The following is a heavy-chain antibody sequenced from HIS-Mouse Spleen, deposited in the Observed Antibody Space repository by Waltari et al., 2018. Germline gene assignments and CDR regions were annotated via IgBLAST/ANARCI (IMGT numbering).Heavy chain of an antibody. CDR1: GGSISSSSYY. CDR3: AREIPYSSSWYDWYFDL. J-gene: IGHJ2*01. CDR2: IYSSGST. V-gene: IGHV4-39*07. Sequence: QLQLQESGPGLVKPSETLSLTCTVSGGSISSSSYYWGWIRQPPGKGLEWIGSIYSSGSTSYHPSLKSRVTRSVDTSKNQFSLKLSSVTAADTAVYYCAREIPYSSSWYDWYFDLWGRGTLVTVSS. D-gene: IGHD6-13*01.